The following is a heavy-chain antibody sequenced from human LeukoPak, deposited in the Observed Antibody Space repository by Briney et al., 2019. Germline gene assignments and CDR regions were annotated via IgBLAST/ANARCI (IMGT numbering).Heavy chain of an antibody. Sequence: GGSLRLSCAASGFTVSSNYMSWVRQAPGKGLEWVSVIYSGGSTYYADSVKGRFTISRDNSKNTLYLQMNSLRAEDTAVYYCARGSRYYDFWSGYPRFDYWGQGTLVTVSS. V-gene: IGHV3-53*01. CDR1: GFTVSSNY. J-gene: IGHJ4*02. CDR2: IYSGGST. D-gene: IGHD3-3*01. CDR3: ARGSRYYDFWSGYPRFDY.